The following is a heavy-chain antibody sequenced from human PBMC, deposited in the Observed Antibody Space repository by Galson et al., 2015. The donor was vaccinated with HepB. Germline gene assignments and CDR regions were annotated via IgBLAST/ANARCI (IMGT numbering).Heavy chain of an antibody. CDR3: AKVLPRLYGDSGFDY. J-gene: IGHJ4*02. D-gene: IGHD4-17*01. CDR2: ISWDSGSI. Sequence: SLRLSCAASGFTFDDYAMHWVRQAPGKGLEWVSGISWDSGSIGYADSVKGRFTISRDNAKNSLYLQMNSLRAEDTALYYCAKVLPRLYGDSGFDYWGQGTLVTVSS. V-gene: IGHV3-9*01. CDR1: GFTFDDYA.